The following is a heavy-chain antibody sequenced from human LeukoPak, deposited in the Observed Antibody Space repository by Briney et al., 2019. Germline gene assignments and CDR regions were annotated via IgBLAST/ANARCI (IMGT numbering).Heavy chain of an antibody. CDR2: IYPGDSDT. J-gene: IGHJ5*02. V-gene: IGHV5-51*01. Sequence: GESLKISCKGSGYSFTSYWIGWVRQMPGKGLEWMGIIYPGDSDTRYSPSFQGQVTISADKSISTAYLQWSSLKASDTAMYYCARQGYDILTGGNWFDPWGQGTLVTVSS. CDR1: GYSFTSYW. CDR3: ARQGYDILTGGNWFDP. D-gene: IGHD3-9*01.